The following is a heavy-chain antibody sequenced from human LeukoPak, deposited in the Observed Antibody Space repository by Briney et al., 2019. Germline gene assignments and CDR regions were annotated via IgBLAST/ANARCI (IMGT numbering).Heavy chain of an antibody. V-gene: IGHV3-30*03. J-gene: IGHJ4*02. CDR3: ARDHYGSGSPLGY. CDR2: ISYDGSNK. D-gene: IGHD3-10*01. Sequence: GRSLRLSCAASGFTFSSYGMHWVRQAPGKGLEWVAVISYDGSNKYYADSVKGRFTISRDNSKNTLYLQMNSLRAEDTAVYYCARDHYGSGSPLGYWGQGTLVTVSS. CDR1: GFTFSSYG.